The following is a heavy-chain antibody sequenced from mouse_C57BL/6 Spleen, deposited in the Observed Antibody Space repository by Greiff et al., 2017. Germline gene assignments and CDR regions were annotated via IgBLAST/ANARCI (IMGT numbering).Heavy chain of an antibody. CDR3: ARGGNYDYYAMDY. V-gene: IGHV5-16*01. Sequence: EVMLVESEGGLVQPGSSMKLSCTASGFTFSDYYMAWVRQVPEKGLEWVANINYDGSSTYYLDSLKSRFIISRDNAKNILYLQMSSLKSEDTATYYCARGGNYDYYAMDYWGQGTSVTVSS. J-gene: IGHJ4*01. CDR2: INYDGSST. CDR1: GFTFSDYY. D-gene: IGHD2-1*01.